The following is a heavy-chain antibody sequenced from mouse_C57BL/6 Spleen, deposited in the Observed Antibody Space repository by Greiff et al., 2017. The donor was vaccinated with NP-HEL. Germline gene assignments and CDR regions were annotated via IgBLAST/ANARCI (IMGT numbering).Heavy chain of an antibody. Sequence: VQLQQSGPELVKPGASVKISCKASGYTFTDYYMNWVKQSHGKSLEWIGDINPNTGGTSSTQQFKGQATLTVDKSSSTAYMELRSLTSGDTAVDYCAKEYDSSSYEFAYWGQGTLVTVSA. CDR2: INPNTGGT. CDR1: GYTFTDYY. V-gene: IGHV1-26*01. CDR3: AKEYDSSSYEFAY. J-gene: IGHJ3*01. D-gene: IGHD1-1*01.